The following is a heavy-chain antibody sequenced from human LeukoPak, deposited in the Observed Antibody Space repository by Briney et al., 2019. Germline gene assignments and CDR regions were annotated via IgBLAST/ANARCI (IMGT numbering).Heavy chain of an antibody. CDR2: VYHTGST. CDR3: ARDLNEGDAFDI. V-gene: IGHV4-38-2*02. J-gene: IGHJ3*02. Sequence: SETLSLTCTVSGYSISNGFYWAWIRQPPGKGLEWIGSVYHTGSTYSNPSLKSRVTISVDTSKNQFSLSLTSVTAADTAVYYCARDLNEGDAFDIWGQGTMVTVSS. CDR1: GYSISNGFY. D-gene: IGHD1-1*01.